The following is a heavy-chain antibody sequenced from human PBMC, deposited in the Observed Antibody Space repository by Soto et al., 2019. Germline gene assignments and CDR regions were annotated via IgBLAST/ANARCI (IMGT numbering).Heavy chain of an antibody. J-gene: IGHJ6*02. CDR1: GFIFSSYG. CDR2: ISYDENNK. V-gene: IGHV3-30*03. Sequence: QVQLVESGGGVVQPGRSLRLSCAASGFIFSSYGMHWVRQAPGKGLEWVAVISYDENNKHYADSVKGRFTISRDNSKNTLYLQMNSVRVEDTAVYYCARSTTWAPNYYYYALDVWSQGTTVTVSS. D-gene: IGHD1-1*01. CDR3: ARSTTWAPNYYYYALDV.